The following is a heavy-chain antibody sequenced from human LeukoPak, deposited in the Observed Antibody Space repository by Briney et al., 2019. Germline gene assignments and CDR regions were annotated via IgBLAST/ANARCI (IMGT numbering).Heavy chain of an antibody. J-gene: IGHJ4*02. V-gene: IGHV3-7*01. CDR3: ARDVHGTLDF. CDR1: GFTVSSNY. D-gene: IGHD1-26*01. Sequence: TGGSLRLSCAASGFTVSSNYMSWVRQGPGKGLEWVANIRQDGGDKGHADSVKDRFTISRDNAKNSVYLQMNSLGADDSGLYYCARDVHGTLDFWGQGILVTVSS. CDR2: IRQDGGDK.